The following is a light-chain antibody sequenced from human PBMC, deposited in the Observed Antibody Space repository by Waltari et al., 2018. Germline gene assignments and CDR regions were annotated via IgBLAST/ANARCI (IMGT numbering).Light chain of an antibody. CDR2: DAS. Sequence: EIVLTQSPGTLSLSPGERATLPCRASQSVSSSYLAWYQQKPGQAPRLLIYDASSRATGIPDRFSGSGSGTDFTLTISRLEPEDFAVYYCQQYVDSPPMTFGQGTKVEIK. J-gene: IGKJ1*01. CDR1: QSVSSSY. CDR3: QQYVDSPPMT. V-gene: IGKV3-20*01.